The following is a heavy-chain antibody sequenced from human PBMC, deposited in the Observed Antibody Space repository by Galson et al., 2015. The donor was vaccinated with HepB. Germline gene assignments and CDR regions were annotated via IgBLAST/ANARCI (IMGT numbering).Heavy chain of an antibody. CDR2: IIPIFGTA. CDR3: ARGIPQRDYYDSSDSPGGLYFDY. V-gene: IGHV1-69*13. CDR1: GGTFSSYA. Sequence: SVKVSCKASGGTFSSYAITWVRQAPGQGLEWMGGIIPIFGTANYAQKFQGRVTLTADESTSTAYMELSSLRSDDTAVYYCARGIPQRDYYDSSDSPGGLYFDYWGQGTLVTVSS. D-gene: IGHD3-22*01. J-gene: IGHJ4*02.